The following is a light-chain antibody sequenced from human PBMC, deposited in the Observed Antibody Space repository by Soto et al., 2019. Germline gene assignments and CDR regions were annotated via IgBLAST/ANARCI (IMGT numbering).Light chain of an antibody. Sequence: IQMRQSPSTLSASVGDSVTITCRASQIVTCSLAWFQHKPGKAPKLLIYDDSSLESGVPSRFSGTGSGTTFTLTISRLQPEDFATYYCQHYNTYSWTFGQGTTVETK. V-gene: IGKV1-5*01. CDR1: QIVTCS. CDR2: DDS. CDR3: QHYNTYSWT. J-gene: IGKJ1*01.